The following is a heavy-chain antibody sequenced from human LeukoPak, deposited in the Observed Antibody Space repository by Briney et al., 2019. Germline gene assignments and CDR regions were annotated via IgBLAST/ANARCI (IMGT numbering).Heavy chain of an antibody. CDR2: IYYKGST. CDR3: ARGSRYYYGSGSRLLQRMFDP. CDR1: GGSVSSRSSY. D-gene: IGHD3-10*01. J-gene: IGHJ5*02. V-gene: IGHV4-39*07. Sequence: PSETLSLTCTVSGGSVSSRSSYWGWIRQPPGNGLEWIGSIYYKGSTYLNPSLKSRLSISEDTSKNQFSLKLNSVTAADTAVYYCARGSRYYYGSGSRLLQRMFDPWGQGTLVTVSS.